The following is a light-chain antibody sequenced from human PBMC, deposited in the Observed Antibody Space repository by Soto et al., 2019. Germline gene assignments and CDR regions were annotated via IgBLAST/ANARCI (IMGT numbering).Light chain of an antibody. CDR2: DAS. V-gene: IGKV1-5*01. Sequence: DIQMTQSPSPLSASVGERVTIACRTSQSISTWLAWYQVKPGKAPKLLIYDASSLERGVPSRFSGSGSGTDFTLTVSRLQPDEFAPYYCQQYNSYPWTFGQGTKVEIK. CDR3: QQYNSYPWT. J-gene: IGKJ1*01. CDR1: QSISTW.